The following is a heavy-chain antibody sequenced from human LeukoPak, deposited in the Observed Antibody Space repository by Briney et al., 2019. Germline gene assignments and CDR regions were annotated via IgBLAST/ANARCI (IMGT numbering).Heavy chain of an antibody. V-gene: IGHV1-8*01. CDR2: MNPNSGNA. CDR3: ARSDHNSWNAFDI. CDR1: GYTFTSYD. J-gene: IGHJ3*02. D-gene: IGHD1-26*01. Sequence: ASVKVSCKASGYTFTSYDINWVRQATGQGLEWMGWMNPNSGNAGYAQKFQGRVTTTSNTPIRTTYMELSSLTSEDTAVYYCARSDHNSWNAFDIWGQGTMVTVSS.